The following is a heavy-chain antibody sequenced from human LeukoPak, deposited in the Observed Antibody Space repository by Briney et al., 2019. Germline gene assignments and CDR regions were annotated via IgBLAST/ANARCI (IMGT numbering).Heavy chain of an antibody. CDR2: AGWAGGTT. J-gene: IGHJ4*02. V-gene: IGHV3-43*01. Sequence: GGSLRLPCATSGFNFDRYTIHWVRQAPGKGLEWVSLAGWAGGTTYYSDSVRGRFTISRDSGKNSVYLQMNSLTTDDTAFYFCAKELDTMFFDYWGQGALVTVSS. CDR3: AKELDTMFFDY. D-gene: IGHD5-18*01. CDR1: GFNFDRYT.